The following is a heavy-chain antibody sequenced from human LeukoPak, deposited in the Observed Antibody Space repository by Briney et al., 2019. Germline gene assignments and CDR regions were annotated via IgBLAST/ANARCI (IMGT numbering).Heavy chain of an antibody. CDR1: GGSISSGSYY. CDR3: ARAGYYGSGSYVYYYYYMDV. V-gene: IGHV4-61*02. Sequence: SQTLSLTCTVSGGSISSGSYYWSWIRQPAGKGLEWIGRIYTSGSTNYNPSLKSRVTISVDTSKNQFSLKLSSVTAADTAVYYCARAGYYGSGSYVYYYYYMDVWGKGTTVTISS. D-gene: IGHD3-10*01. J-gene: IGHJ6*03. CDR2: IYTSGST.